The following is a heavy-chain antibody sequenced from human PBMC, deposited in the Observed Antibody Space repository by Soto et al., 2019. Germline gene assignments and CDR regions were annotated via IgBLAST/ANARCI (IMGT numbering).Heavy chain of an antibody. CDR3: ARSPRSIAAGGIDY. Sequence: ETLSLTCAVYGGSFSGYDWTWIRQPPGTGLEWIGEINHSGSTNYNPSLKSRVTISVDTSKNQFSLKLTSVTAADTAVYYCARSPRSIAAGGIDYWGQGILVTVSS. D-gene: IGHD6-13*01. CDR2: INHSGST. J-gene: IGHJ4*02. V-gene: IGHV4-34*01. CDR1: GGSFSGYD.